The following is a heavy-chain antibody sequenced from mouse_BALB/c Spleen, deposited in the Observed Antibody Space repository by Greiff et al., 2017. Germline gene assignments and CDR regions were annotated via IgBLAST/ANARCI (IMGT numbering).Heavy chain of an antibody. CDR2: INPSSGYT. D-gene: IGHD2-3*01. CDR1: GYTFTSYT. Sequence: QVHVKQSGAELARPGASVKMSCKASGYTFTSYTMHWVKQRPGQGLEWIGYINPSSGYTNYNQKFKDKATLTADKSSSTAYMQLSSLTSEDSAVYYCARDGSSFAYWGQGTLVTVSA. CDR3: ARDGSSFAY. V-gene: IGHV1-4*01. J-gene: IGHJ3*01.